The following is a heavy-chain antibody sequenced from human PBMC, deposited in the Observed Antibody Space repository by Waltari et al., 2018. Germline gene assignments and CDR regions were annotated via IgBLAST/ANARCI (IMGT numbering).Heavy chain of an antibody. CDR3: ARDDGPLRYFEGWQGGMDV. V-gene: IGHV3-7*01. Sequence: EVQLVESGGGLVQPGGSLRLSCAASGFTFSSYWMSWGRQAPGEGVANIKQDGSEKYYVDSVKGRFTISRDNAKNSLYLQMNSLRAEDTAVYYCARDDGPLRYFEGWQGGMDVWGQGTTVTVSS. J-gene: IGHJ6*02. D-gene: IGHD3-9*01. CDR2: IKQDGSEK. CDR1: GFTFSSYW.